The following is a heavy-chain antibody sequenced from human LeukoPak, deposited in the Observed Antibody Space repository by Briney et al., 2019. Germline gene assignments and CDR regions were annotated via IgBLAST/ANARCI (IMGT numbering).Heavy chain of an antibody. CDR1: GYTLTELS. CDR3: ARDLTGTTTGDAFDI. V-gene: IGHV1-24*01. Sequence: ASVKVSCKVSGYTLTELSMHWVRQAPGKGLEWMGGFDPEDGETIYAQKFQGRVTMTRDTSISTAYMELSRLRSDDTAVYYCARDLTGTTTGDAFDIWGQGTMVTVSS. D-gene: IGHD1-20*01. J-gene: IGHJ3*02. CDR2: FDPEDGET.